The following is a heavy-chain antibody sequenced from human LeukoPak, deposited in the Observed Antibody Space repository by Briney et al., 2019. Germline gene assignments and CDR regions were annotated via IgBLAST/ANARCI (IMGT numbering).Heavy chain of an antibody. D-gene: IGHD2-2*01. V-gene: IGHV1-2*02. Sequence: EASVKVSCKTPGYTFTAYYLHWVRQAPGQGLEWMGWINPSTGDTNYAQKFQGRVTMTRDTSISTAYMELGSLRSDDTAVYYCARDLGGPPAVIYDYWGQGTLVTVSS. CDR1: GYTFTAYY. J-gene: IGHJ4*02. CDR3: ARDLGGPPAVIYDY. CDR2: INPSTGDT.